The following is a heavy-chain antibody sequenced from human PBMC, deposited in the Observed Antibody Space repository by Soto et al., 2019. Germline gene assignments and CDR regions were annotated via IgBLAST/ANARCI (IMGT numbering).Heavy chain of an antibody. V-gene: IGHV1-18*01. CDR2: ISAYNGNT. J-gene: IGHJ4*02. Sequence: QVQLVQSGAEVKKPGASVKVSCKASGYTFTSYGISWVRQAPGQGLEWMGWISAYNGNTKYAQKLQGRVTMTTDTSASTAYLELRSLGSDDTAVYYCARDLGGSYYAPVDYWGQGTLVTVSS. D-gene: IGHD1-26*01. CDR3: ARDLGGSYYAPVDY. CDR1: GYTFTSYG.